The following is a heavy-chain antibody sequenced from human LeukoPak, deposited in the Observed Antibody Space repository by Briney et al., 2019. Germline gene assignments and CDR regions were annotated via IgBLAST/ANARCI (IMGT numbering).Heavy chain of an antibody. CDR2: INWNGGST. Sequence: GGSLRLSCAASGFTFDDYGMSWVRQAPGKGLEWVSGINWNGGSTGYADSVKGRFTISRDNAKNTLYLQMNSLRAEDTAVYYCARARGLGYGDYVRWFDPWGQGTLVTVSS. CDR3: ARARGLGYGDYVRWFDP. J-gene: IGHJ5*02. V-gene: IGHV3-20*04. D-gene: IGHD4-17*01. CDR1: GFTFDDYG.